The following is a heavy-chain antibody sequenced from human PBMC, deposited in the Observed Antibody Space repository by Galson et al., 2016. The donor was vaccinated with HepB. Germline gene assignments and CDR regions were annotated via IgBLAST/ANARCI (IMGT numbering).Heavy chain of an antibody. V-gene: IGHV1-2*05. J-gene: IGHJ4*02. D-gene: IGHD3-10*01. CDR1: GYTFTGYY. Sequence: SVKVSCKASGYTFTGYYIHWVRQAPGQGLEWLGRINPNSGGTNYAQKFQGRVTMTRDTSIRTAYMELSRLRSDDTVVYYCARGSGFGELFPLDSWGQGTLVTVSS. CDR3: ARGSGFGELFPLDS. CDR2: INPNSGGT.